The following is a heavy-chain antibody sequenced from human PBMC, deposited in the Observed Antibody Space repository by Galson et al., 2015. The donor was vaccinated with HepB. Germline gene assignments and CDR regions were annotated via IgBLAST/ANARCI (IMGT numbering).Heavy chain of an antibody. CDR1: GGTFSSYA. V-gene: IGHV1-69*13. CDR2: IIPIFGTA. Sequence: SVKVSCKASGGTFSSYAISWVRQAPGQGLEWMGGIIPIFGTANYAQKFQGRVTITADESTSTAYMELSSLRSEDTAVYYCAGEKELRSSSWYVGHFDYWGRGTLVTVSS. CDR3: AGEKELRSSSWYVGHFDY. D-gene: IGHD6-13*01. J-gene: IGHJ4*02.